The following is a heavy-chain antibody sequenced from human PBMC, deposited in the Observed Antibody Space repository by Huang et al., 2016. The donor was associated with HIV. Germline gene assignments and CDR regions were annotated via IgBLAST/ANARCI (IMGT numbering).Heavy chain of an antibody. Sequence: VESGGRLVQPGGSIRLSCVGSTFTFGGYWMSWVRQSPGKGLEWVDNIKQDESEKYYVESVKGRFNISRDNAKKVLFLEMNNVRVEDTATYYCATKTAAMDIWGQGTTVTVS. D-gene: IGHD1-7*01. CDR2: IKQDESEK. CDR1: TFTFGGYW. CDR3: ATKTAAMDI. V-gene: IGHV3-7*01. J-gene: IGHJ6*02.